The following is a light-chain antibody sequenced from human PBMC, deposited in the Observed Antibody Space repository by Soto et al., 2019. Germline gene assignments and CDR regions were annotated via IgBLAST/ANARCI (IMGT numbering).Light chain of an antibody. CDR2: DVT. Sequence: QSALTQPASVSGSPGQSITIPCTGTSRDVGGYNIVSWYQQYPGKAPKLMIYDVTNRPSGVSNRFSASKSGNTASLTISGLQAEDEANYYCSSYTSSSTLVVFGGGTKLTVL. CDR3: SSYTSSSTLVV. V-gene: IGLV2-14*01. CDR1: SRDVGGYNI. J-gene: IGLJ2*01.